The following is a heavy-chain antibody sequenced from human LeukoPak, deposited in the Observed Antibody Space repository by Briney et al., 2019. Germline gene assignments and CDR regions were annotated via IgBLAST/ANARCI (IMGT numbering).Heavy chain of an antibody. CDR1: GGSISSYY. J-gene: IGHJ3*02. Sequence: PSETLSLTCTVSGGSISSYYWSWIRQPAGKGLEWIGRIYTSGSTNYNPSLKSRVTMSVDTSKNQFSLKLSSVTAADTAVYYCARLACSSTSCWGYDAFDIWGQGTMVTVSS. CDR3: ARLACSSTSCWGYDAFDI. CDR2: IYTSGST. D-gene: IGHD2-2*01. V-gene: IGHV4-4*07.